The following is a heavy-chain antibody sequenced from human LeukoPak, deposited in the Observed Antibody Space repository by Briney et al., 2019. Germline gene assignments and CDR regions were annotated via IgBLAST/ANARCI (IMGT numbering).Heavy chain of an antibody. J-gene: IGHJ4*02. CDR2: IYPGDSDT. D-gene: IGHD5-18*01. V-gene: IGHV5-51*01. Sequence: GESLKISFKVSGYRFTSYWIGWVRPVPGKGLAWMGIIYPGDSDTRYRPSFQGQVTIPADKSISTAYLQWSSLKASDTAMYSCARHVDVDTDFDYWGQGTLVTVSS. CDR1: GYRFTSYW. CDR3: ARHVDVDTDFDY.